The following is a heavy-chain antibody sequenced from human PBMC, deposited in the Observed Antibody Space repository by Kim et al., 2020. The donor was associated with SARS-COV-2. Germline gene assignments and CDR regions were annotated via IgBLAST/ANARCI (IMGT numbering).Heavy chain of an antibody. J-gene: IGHJ4*02. V-gene: IGHV4-39*01. CDR2: IYSTGNT. Sequence: SETLSLTCTVSGDFIRSSSYYWGWIRQPPGMGLEWIVSIYSTGNTYCNPSLKSRVTMAVDTSKNQLSLKVSSVTAADTGVYYCARHHRNLEMFVYGSQGT. CDR1: GDFIRSSSYY. D-gene: IGHD1-1*01. CDR3: ARHHRNLEMFVY.